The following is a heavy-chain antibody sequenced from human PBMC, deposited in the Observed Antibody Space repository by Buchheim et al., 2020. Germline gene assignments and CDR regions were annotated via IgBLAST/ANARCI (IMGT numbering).Heavy chain of an antibody. CDR3: AREWVGDYGPGYFDY. Sequence: QVQLVESGGGVVQPGRSLRLSCAASGFTFRTYGMHWVRQAPGKGLEWVAVIWYDGSNKYYADSVKGRFTISRDNSKNTLYLKMNSRRDEDTALYYCAREWVGDYGPGYFDYRGQGTL. CDR1: GFTFRTYG. V-gene: IGHV3-33*01. D-gene: IGHD4-17*01. J-gene: IGHJ4*02. CDR2: IWYDGSNK.